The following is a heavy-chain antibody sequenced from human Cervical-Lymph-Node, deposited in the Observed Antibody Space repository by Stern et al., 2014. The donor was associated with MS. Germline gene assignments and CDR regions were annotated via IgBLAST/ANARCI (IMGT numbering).Heavy chain of an antibody. J-gene: IGHJ2*01. CDR2: IYYSGST. Sequence: QLQLQESGPGLVKPSETLSLTCTVSGGSISSYYWSWIRQPPGKGLEWIGYIYYSGSTNYNPSLKSRVTISVDTSKNQFSLKLSSVTAADTAVYYCARPVGASNWYFDLWGRGTLVTVSS. CDR3: ARPVGASNWYFDL. CDR1: GGSISSYY. V-gene: IGHV4-59*01. D-gene: IGHD1-26*01.